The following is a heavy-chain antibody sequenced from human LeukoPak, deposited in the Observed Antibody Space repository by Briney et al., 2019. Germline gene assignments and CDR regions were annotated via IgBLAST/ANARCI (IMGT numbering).Heavy chain of an antibody. V-gene: IGHV1-2*02. Sequence: ASVKVSCKASGYTFTSYGISWVRQAPGQGLEWMGWINPNSGGTNYAQKFQGRVTMTRDTSISTAYMELSRLRSDDTAVYYCAGGWYNWNDKWFDPWGQGTLVTVSS. CDR1: GYTFTSYG. CDR2: INPNSGGT. J-gene: IGHJ5*02. D-gene: IGHD1-1*01. CDR3: AGGWYNWNDKWFDP.